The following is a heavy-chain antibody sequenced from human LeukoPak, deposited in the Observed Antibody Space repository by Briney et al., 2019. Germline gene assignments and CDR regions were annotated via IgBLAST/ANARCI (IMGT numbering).Heavy chain of an antibody. CDR1: GFTFSSYD. Sequence: GGSLSLSCAASGFTFSSYDMSWVRQAPGKGMEWVSTISGSGTNTYYADSVKGRFTVSRDNSKYTLYLQMNSLRGEDTAFYYCVKLGRIGYFDSWGQGTLVTVSS. V-gene: IGHV3-23*01. CDR2: ISGSGTNT. D-gene: IGHD3-10*01. J-gene: IGHJ4*02. CDR3: VKLGRIGYFDS.